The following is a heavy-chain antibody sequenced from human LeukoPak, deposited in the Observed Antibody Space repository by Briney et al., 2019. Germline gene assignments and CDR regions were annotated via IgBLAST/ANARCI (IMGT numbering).Heavy chain of an antibody. Sequence: PSGTLSLTCAVSGGSISSSNWWSWIRQPPGKGLEWIGEIYHSGSTYYNPSLKSRVTMSVDTSKNQFSLKLSSVTAADTALYYCARGTWEMATIPYWYFDIWGRGTLVTVSS. V-gene: IGHV4-4*02. CDR2: IYHSGST. D-gene: IGHD5-24*01. J-gene: IGHJ2*01. CDR3: ARGTWEMATIPYWYFDI. CDR1: GGSISSSNW.